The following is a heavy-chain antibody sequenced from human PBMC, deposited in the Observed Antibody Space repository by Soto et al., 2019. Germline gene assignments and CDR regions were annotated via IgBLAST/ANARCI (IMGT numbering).Heavy chain of an antibody. J-gene: IGHJ6*02. CDR1: GFTFSSYS. V-gene: IGHV3-48*02. Sequence: SGGSLRLSCAASGFTFSSYSMNWVRQAPGKGLEWVSYIRSSSSTIYYADSVKGRFTISRDNAKNSLYLQMNSLRDEDTAVYYCARGQTYYYDMSGAIPYGMDVWGQGTTVTVSS. CDR3: ARGQTYYYDMSGAIPYGMDV. CDR2: IRSSSSTI. D-gene: IGHD3-22*01.